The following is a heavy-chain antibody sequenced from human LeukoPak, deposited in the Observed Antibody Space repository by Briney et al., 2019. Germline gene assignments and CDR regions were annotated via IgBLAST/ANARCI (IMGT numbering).Heavy chain of an antibody. D-gene: IGHD2-2*01. CDR3: VTLGYCTTTRCYATDGGAFDI. V-gene: IGHV3-15*07. CDR2: IRSKIDGGAT. CDR1: GFNVNNAW. J-gene: IGHJ3*02. Sequence: GGSLRLSCAASGFNVNNAWMSWVRQAPGKGLEWVGRIRSKIDGGATDYAAPVKGRFIMSRDDSKNTLYLQMSSLKIEDTAVYYCVTLGYCTTTRCYATDGGAFDIWGQGTMVTVSS.